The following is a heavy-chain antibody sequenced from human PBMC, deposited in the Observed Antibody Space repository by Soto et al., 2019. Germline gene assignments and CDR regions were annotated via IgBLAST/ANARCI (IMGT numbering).Heavy chain of an antibody. CDR3: ARAARRFNWIDS. V-gene: IGHV4-31*03. Sequence: PSETLSLTCTVSGGSISSGGYYWSWIRQHPGKGLEWIGYIYYSGSTYYNPSLKSRVAISVDTSKNQFSLKLSSVTAADTAVYYFARAARRFNWIDSWCQGSLVTVSS. CDR1: GGSISSGGYY. D-gene: IGHD6-6*01. CDR2: IYYSGST. J-gene: IGHJ5*01.